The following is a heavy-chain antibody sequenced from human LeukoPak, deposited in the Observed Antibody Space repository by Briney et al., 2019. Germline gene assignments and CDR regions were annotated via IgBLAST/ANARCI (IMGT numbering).Heavy chain of an antibody. CDR1: GFTFSSYG. D-gene: IGHD3-9*01. CDR3: AKEGLRYFDWLQGLDY. CDR2: TSYDGSNK. J-gene: IGHJ4*02. Sequence: GGSLRLSCAASGFTFSSYGMHWVRQAPGKGLEWVAVTSYDGSNKYYADSVKGRFTISRDNSKNTLYLQMNSLRAEDTAVYYCAKEGLRYFDWLQGLDYWGQGTLVTVSS. V-gene: IGHV3-30*18.